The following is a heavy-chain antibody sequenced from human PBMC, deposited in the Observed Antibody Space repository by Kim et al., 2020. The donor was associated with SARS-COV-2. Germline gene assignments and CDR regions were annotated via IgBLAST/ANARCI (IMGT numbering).Heavy chain of an antibody. J-gene: IGHJ3*02. Sequence: ADSVKGRFTISRDNAKNSLYLQMNSLRAEDTAVYYCARGEEIVVVINAFDIWGQGTMVTVSS. V-gene: IGHV3-48*03. CDR3: ARGEEIVVVINAFDI. D-gene: IGHD3-22*01.